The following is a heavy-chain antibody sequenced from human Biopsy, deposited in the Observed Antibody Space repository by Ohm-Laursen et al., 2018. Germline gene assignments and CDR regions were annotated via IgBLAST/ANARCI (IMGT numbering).Heavy chain of an antibody. D-gene: IGHD3-3*01. CDR2: ISTYNDDT. V-gene: IGHV1-18*04. J-gene: IGHJ3*02. CDR1: GYTFTAYG. Sequence: ASVKVSCKTSGYTFTAYGISWVRQAPGQGLAWMGWISTYNDDTNIAQKFQGRVSMTTDTSTRTAYMELRSLRSGDTAIYFCARDPGYDFWSGSDPFDIWGQGTLVTVS. CDR3: ARDPGYDFWSGSDPFDI.